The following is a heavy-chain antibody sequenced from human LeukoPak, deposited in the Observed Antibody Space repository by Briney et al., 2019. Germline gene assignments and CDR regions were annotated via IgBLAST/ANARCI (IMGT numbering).Heavy chain of an antibody. J-gene: IGHJ2*01. CDR2: IYHSGST. Sequence: PSETLSLTCTVSGYSISSGYYWGWIRQPPGKGLEWIGSIYHSGSTYYNPSLKSRVTMSVDTSKNQFSLKLSSVTAADTAVYYCARGQQMSINWYFDLWGRGTQVTVAS. CDR1: GYSISSGYY. V-gene: IGHV4-38-2*02. CDR3: ARGQQMSINWYFDL. D-gene: IGHD3-10*01.